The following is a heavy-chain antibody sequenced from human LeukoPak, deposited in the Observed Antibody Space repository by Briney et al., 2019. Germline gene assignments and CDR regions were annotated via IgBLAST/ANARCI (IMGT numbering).Heavy chain of an antibody. CDR1: GGSITSSSYY. CDR2: VYYSGST. CDR3: ARVAVGAFDY. Sequence: SETLSLTCTVSGGSITSSSYYWGWIRQPPGKGLEWIGSVYYSGSTYYNPSLQSRVTISVDTSKNQFSLKLGSVTAADTAVYYCARVAVGAFDYWGQGTLVTVSS. J-gene: IGHJ4*02. D-gene: IGHD1-26*01. V-gene: IGHV4-39*07.